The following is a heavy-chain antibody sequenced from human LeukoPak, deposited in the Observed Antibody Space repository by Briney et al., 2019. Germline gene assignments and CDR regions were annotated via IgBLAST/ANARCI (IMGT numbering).Heavy chain of an antibody. D-gene: IGHD5-18*01. Sequence: ASVKVSCKVSGYTLTELSMHWVRQAPGKGLEWMGGFDPEDGETIYAQKFQGRVTMTTDTSTSTAYMELRSLRSDDTAVYYCASFGYSYRPGVFDPWGQGTLVTVSS. J-gene: IGHJ5*02. CDR3: ASFGYSYRPGVFDP. CDR2: FDPEDGET. CDR1: GYTLTELS. V-gene: IGHV1-24*01.